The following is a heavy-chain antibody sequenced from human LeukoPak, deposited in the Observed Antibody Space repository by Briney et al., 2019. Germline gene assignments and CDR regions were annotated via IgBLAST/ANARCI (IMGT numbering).Heavy chain of an antibody. D-gene: IGHD6-13*01. CDR3: ARLNSGIAAAANDAFDI. V-gene: IGHV4-59*08. CDR2: IYYSGST. Sequence: SETLSLTCTVSGGSINGFYWSWIRQPPGKGLEWIGYIYYSGSTTYNPSLKSRVTISLDTSKNQFSLKLNSVTAADTAVYYCARLNSGIAAAANDAFDIWGQGTMVTVSS. J-gene: IGHJ3*02. CDR1: GGSINGFY.